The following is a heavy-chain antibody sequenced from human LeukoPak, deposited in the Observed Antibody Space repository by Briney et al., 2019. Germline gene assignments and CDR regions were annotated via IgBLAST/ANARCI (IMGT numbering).Heavy chain of an antibody. J-gene: IGHJ5*02. D-gene: IGHD3-10*01. CDR1: GYTFTGYY. Sequence: ASVKVSCKASGYTFTGYYMHWVRQAPGQGLEWMGWINPNSGGTNYAQQFQGRVTMTRNTSISTAYMELSSLRSEDTAVYYCARDGMHYYVSGRRFDPWGQGALVTVSS. V-gene: IGHV1-2*02. CDR2: INPNSGGT. CDR3: ARDGMHYYVSGRRFDP.